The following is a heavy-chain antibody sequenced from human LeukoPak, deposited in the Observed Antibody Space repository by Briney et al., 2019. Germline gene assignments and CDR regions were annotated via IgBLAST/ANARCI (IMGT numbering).Heavy chain of an antibody. V-gene: IGHV1-2*02. CDR2: INPNSGET. D-gene: IGHD3-16*01. J-gene: IGHJ4*02. CDR1: GYTFTGYY. Sequence: ASVKVSCKASGYTFTGYYMHWVRQAPGQGLVWMGWINPNSGETDYAQKFQGRVTMTRVKSISTAYMELSRLRSDDTAVYYCARARGGSGRGDYFDYWGQGTLVTVSS. CDR3: ARARGGSGRGDYFDY.